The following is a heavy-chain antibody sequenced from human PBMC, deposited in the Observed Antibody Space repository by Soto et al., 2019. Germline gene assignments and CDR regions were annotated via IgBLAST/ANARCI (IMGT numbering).Heavy chain of an antibody. V-gene: IGHV1-18*01. D-gene: IGHD2-8*01. CDR1: GYSFTTFG. Sequence: QGLLVQSGAEVKQPGASVKVSCKASGYSFTTFGISWVRQAPGQGLEWMGWISGYNGDTNNAQKFQDRVTMTIDRSTPTAYLELRSLTSDDTAFYYCAKNGHPPYYYYGMDVWGQGTTVTVSS. CDR3: AKNGHPPYYYYGMDV. J-gene: IGHJ6*02. CDR2: ISGYNGDT.